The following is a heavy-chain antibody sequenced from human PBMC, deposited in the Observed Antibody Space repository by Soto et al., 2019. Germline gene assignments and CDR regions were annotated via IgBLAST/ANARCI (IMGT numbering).Heavy chain of an antibody. Sequence: EVQLVESGGGLVQPGGSLKLSCAASGFTFSGSAMHWVRQASGKGLEWVGRIRSKANSYATAYAASVKGRFTISRDDSKNTAFLQMNSLKTEDTAVYYCTRNTPPHRNWFDPWGQGALVTVSS. V-gene: IGHV3-73*02. CDR3: TRNTPPHRNWFDP. CDR1: GFTFSGSA. J-gene: IGHJ5*02. CDR2: IRSKANSYAT.